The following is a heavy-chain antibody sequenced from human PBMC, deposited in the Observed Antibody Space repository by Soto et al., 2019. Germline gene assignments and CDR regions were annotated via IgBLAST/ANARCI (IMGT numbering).Heavy chain of an antibody. V-gene: IGHV3-30*04. D-gene: IGHD1-26*01. J-gene: IGHJ3*02. CDR2: ISYDGSNK. Sequence: GGSLRLSCAASGFTFSSYAMNWVRQAPGKGLEWVAVISYDGSNKYYADSVKGRFTISRDNSKNTLYLQMNSLRAEDTAVYYCARDRFRGSYYDAFDILGQGTMVTVSS. CDR1: GFTFSSYA. CDR3: ARDRFRGSYYDAFDI.